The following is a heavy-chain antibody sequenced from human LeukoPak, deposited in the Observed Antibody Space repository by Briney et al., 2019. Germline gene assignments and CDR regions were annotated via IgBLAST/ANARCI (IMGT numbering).Heavy chain of an antibody. CDR2: INDDGSAT. J-gene: IGHJ4*02. CDR3: AREILAPGKTHDY. V-gene: IGHV3-74*01. CDR1: GFTFDDYG. Sequence: GGSLRLSCAASGFTFDDYGLSWVRQAPGKGLVWVSRINDDGSATFYADSVKGRFTISRDNAKNTLFLQINSLRAEDTAVYYCAREILAPGKTHDYWGQGTLVTVSS.